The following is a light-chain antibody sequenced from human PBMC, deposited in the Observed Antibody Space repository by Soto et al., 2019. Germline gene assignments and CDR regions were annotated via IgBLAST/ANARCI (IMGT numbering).Light chain of an antibody. CDR3: RSYAGSSIPYV. J-gene: IGLJ1*01. V-gene: IGLV2-23*01. Sequence: QSALTQPASVSGSPGQSITISCTGTSSDVGSYNLVSWYQQHPGKAPKLMIYEGSKRPSGVSNRFSGSKSGNTASLTISGLQAEDEADYYCRSYAGSSIPYVFGTGTKLTVL. CDR2: EGS. CDR1: SSDVGSYNL.